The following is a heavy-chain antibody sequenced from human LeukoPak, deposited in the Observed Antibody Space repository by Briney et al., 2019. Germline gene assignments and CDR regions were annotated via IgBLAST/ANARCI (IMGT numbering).Heavy chain of an antibody. CDR3: VRDNLWAFDI. Sequence: GGSLRLSCEASGFTFSSYSMNWVRQAPGKGLEWVSNINGHSTTMDYADSVKGRFSISRDRAKNSLFLQMNSLRDEDMAVYYCVRDNLWAFDIWGPGTMVSVSS. V-gene: IGHV3-48*02. CDR1: GFTFSSYS. D-gene: IGHD2/OR15-2a*01. J-gene: IGHJ3*02. CDR2: INGHSTTM.